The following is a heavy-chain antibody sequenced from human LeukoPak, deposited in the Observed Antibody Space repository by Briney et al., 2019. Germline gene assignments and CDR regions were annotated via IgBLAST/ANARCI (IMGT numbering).Heavy chain of an antibody. D-gene: IGHD3-10*01. Sequence: GGSPRLSCSASGFTFSRYAMHWVRQAPGKGLEYVSAISSNGGSTYYADSVKGRFTISRDNSKNTLYLQMSSLRAEDTAVYYCVKDGSGSYYTYYFDYWGQGTLVTVSS. CDR2: ISSNGGST. CDR3: VKDGSGSYYTYYFDY. V-gene: IGHV3-64D*06. CDR1: GFTFSRYA. J-gene: IGHJ4*02.